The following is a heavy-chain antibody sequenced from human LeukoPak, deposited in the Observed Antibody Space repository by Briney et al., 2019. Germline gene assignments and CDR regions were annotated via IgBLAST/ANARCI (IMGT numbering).Heavy chain of an antibody. CDR1: GGSFSGYY. CDR2: INHSGST. V-gene: IGHV4-34*01. D-gene: IGHD5-18*01. Sequence: PSETLSLTCAVYGGSFSGYYWSWLRQPPGKGLEWIGEINHSGSTNYNPSLKSRVTISVDTSENQFSLKLSSVTAADTAVYYCARGEGIQLWLPRPYYFDYWGQGTLVTVSS. CDR3: ARGEGIQLWLPRPYYFDY. J-gene: IGHJ4*02.